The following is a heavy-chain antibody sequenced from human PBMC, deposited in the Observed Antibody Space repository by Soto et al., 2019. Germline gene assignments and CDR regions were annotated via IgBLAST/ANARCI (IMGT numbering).Heavy chain of an antibody. V-gene: IGHV3-66*01. Sequence: EEQLVESGGDLVQPGGSLRLSCAASGFTVSNNYMSWVRQAPGKGLEWVSLIYSGGSTYYADSVKGRFTISRDSSKNTRYLQMNSLRAEETAMYYCAAYSHKGYWGQGTLVTVSS. D-gene: IGHD3-16*01. CDR2: IYSGGST. J-gene: IGHJ4*02. CDR3: AAYSHKGY. CDR1: GFTVSNNY.